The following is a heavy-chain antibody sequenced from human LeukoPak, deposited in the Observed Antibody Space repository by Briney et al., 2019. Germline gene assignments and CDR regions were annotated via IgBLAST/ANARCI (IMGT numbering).Heavy chain of an antibody. Sequence: PGGSLRLSCAGSGLIFSNYAMSWVRQTPGKGLDWVSGISASGSKTYYADSVKGRFTIPGDNSNNTLDLHMNSLRAEDTAVYFCAKTTGRSSRPLDYWGQGTLVTVSS. J-gene: IGHJ4*02. D-gene: IGHD6-13*01. CDR2: ISASGSKT. CDR3: AKTTGRSSRPLDY. CDR1: GLIFSNYA. V-gene: IGHV3-23*01.